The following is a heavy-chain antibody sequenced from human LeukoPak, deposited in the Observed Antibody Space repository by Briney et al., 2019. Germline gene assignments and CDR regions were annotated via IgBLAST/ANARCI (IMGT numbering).Heavy chain of an antibody. J-gene: IGHJ4*02. CDR3: ARVHSSSWPRFFDY. V-gene: IGHV3-30*03. Sequence: GGSLRLSCAASGFTFSSYGMHWVRQAPGKGLEWVAVISYDGSNKYYADSVKGRFTISRDNSKNTLYLQMNSLRAEDTAVYYCARVHSSSWPRFFDYWGQGTLVTVSS. D-gene: IGHD6-13*01. CDR1: GFTFSSYG. CDR2: ISYDGSNK.